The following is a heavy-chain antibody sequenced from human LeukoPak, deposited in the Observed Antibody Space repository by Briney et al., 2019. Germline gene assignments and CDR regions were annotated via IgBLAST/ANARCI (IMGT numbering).Heavy chain of an antibody. D-gene: IGHD6-13*01. V-gene: IGHV1-18*01. J-gene: IGHJ6*02. CDR3: ARDTTGLGTYYYYYGMDV. CDR1: GYTFTSYG. Sequence: ASVKVSCKASGYTFTSYGISWVRQAPGQGLEWMGWISAYNGNTNYAQKLQGRVTMTTDTSTSTAYMELRSLRSDATAVYYCARDTTGLGTYYYYYGMDVWGQGTTVTVSS. CDR2: ISAYNGNT.